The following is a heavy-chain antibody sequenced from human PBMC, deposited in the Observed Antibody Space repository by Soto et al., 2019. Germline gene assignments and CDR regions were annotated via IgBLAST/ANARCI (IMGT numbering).Heavy chain of an antibody. CDR2: FDPEDGET. Sequence: ASVKVSSKDSGYTLTEISRQWVQQAPGKGLEWMGGFDPEDGETIYAQKFQGRVTMTEDTSTDTAYMELSSLRSEDTAVYYCATDHNRGAFDIWGQGTMVTVSS. CDR1: GYTLTEIS. CDR3: ATDHNRGAFDI. J-gene: IGHJ3*02. D-gene: IGHD1-20*01. V-gene: IGHV1-24*01.